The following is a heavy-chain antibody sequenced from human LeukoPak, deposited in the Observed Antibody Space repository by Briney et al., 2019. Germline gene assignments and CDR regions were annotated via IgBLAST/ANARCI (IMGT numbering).Heavy chain of an antibody. CDR2: IRYDGSNK. J-gene: IGHJ4*02. Sequence: GRSLRLSCAASGFTFSSYGMHWVRQAPGKGLEWVAFIRYDGSNKYYADSVKGRFTISRDNSKNTLYLQMNSLRAEDTAVYYCAKDRRFLEWLLYRYYADYWGQGTLVTVSS. V-gene: IGHV3-30*02. CDR1: GFTFSSYG. CDR3: AKDRRFLEWLLYRYYADY. D-gene: IGHD3-3*01.